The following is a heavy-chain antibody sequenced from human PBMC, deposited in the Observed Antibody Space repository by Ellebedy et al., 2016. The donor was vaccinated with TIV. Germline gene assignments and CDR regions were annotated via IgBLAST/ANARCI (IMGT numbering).Heavy chain of an antibody. CDR2: ISGSGTNT. Sequence: PGGSLRLSCVASGFTFSGYAMSWVRQASGKGLEWVSAISGSGTNTNYADSVKGRFTISRDNSRNTVYLQMSSLRAEDTAVYFCARHTTMAYLFDYWGQGALVTVSS. J-gene: IGHJ4*02. V-gene: IGHV3-23*01. CDR3: ARHTTMAYLFDY. CDR1: GFTFSGYA. D-gene: IGHD1-1*01.